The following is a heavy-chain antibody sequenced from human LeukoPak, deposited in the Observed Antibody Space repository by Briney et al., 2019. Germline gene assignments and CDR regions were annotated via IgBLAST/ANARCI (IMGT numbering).Heavy chain of an antibody. D-gene: IGHD4-11*01. CDR3: ARDPSVTVTNAFDI. CDR2: IKQDGSEK. V-gene: IGHV3-7*01. J-gene: IGHJ3*02. CDR1: GFTFSSYW. Sequence: PGGSLRLSCAASGFTFSSYWMSWVRQAPGKGLEWVANIKQDGSEKYYVDSVKGRFTISRDNAKNSLYLQVNSLRAEDTAVYYCARDPSVTVTNAFDIWGQGTMVTVSS.